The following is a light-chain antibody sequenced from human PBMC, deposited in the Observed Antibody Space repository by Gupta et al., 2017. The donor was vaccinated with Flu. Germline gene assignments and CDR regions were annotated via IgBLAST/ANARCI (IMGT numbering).Light chain of an antibody. CDR3: CSYAGSFTWV. J-gene: IGLJ3*02. CDR2: EGT. V-gene: IGLV2-23*01. Sequence: FRCALSSSDVGAYNLVSWYQQYPGKGPKLIIYEGTKRPSGLSSRFSGSKSGNTASLTISGLKAEDEADYYCCSYAGSFTWVFGGGTKLTVL. CDR1: SSDVGAYNL.